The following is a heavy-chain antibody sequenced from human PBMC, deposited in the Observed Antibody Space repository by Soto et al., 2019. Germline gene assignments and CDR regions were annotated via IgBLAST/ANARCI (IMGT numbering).Heavy chain of an antibody. CDR1: GGYISNYY. CDR2: IYSSGST. Sequence: SETLSLTCTVSGGYISNYYWSWIRQPAGEGLEWIGRIYSSGSTNYNPSIKSRVTMSVDTSQNQFSLRLSSVTAADTAVYYCARDKASEQWVGAYCMEVWCQGTTVTVSS. V-gene: IGHV4-4*07. CDR3: ARDKASEQWVGAYCMEV. D-gene: IGHD6-19*01. J-gene: IGHJ6*02.